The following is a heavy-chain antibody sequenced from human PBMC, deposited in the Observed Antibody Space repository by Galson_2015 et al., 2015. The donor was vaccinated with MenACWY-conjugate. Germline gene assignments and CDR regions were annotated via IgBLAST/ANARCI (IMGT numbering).Heavy chain of an antibody. CDR2: INSDGSGT. V-gene: IGHV3-74*01. CDR3: ARDPYFLVVFAIAAFDI. D-gene: IGHD2-8*02. J-gene: IGHJ3*02. CDR1: GFTFSDYT. Sequence: SLRLSCATSGFTFSDYTMGWVRQAPGKGLEWVSRINSDGSGTNYADSVKGRFTISRDNAKNTLYLQMNSLRAEDTGVYYCARDPYFLVVFAIAAFDISGQGTLVPVSS.